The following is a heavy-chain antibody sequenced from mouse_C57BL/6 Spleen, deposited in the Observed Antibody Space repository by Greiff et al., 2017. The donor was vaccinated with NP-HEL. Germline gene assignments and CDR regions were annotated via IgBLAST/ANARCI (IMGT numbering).Heavy chain of an antibody. CDR1: GFTFSNYW. D-gene: IGHD4-1*01. CDR2: IRLKSDNYAT. J-gene: IGHJ2*01. Sequence: DVMLVESGGGLVQPGGSMKLSCVASGFTFSNYWMNWVRQSPEKGLEWVAQIRLKSDNYATHYAESVKGRFTISRDDSKSSVYLQMNNLRAEDTGIYYCTGGGWDVDYFDYWGQGTTLTVSS. V-gene: IGHV6-3*01. CDR3: TGGGWDVDYFDY.